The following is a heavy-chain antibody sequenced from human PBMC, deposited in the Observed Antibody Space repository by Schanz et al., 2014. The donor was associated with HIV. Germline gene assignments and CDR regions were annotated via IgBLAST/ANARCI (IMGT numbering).Heavy chain of an antibody. D-gene: IGHD3-3*01. CDR2: ISYDGSNQ. J-gene: IGHJ6*02. CDR3: AREASLEWLYVEDV. Sequence: QVQLVESGGGVVQPGRSLRLSCAASGFTFSSYAMHWVRQAPGKGLEWVAVISYDGSNQYYADSVKGRFTISRDNAKNTLYLQTNSLRGEDTAVYYCAREASLEWLYVEDVWGQGTTVTVSS. V-gene: IGHV3-30-3*01. CDR1: GFTFSSYA.